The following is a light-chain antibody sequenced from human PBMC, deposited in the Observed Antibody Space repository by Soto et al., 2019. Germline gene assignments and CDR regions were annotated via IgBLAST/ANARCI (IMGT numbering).Light chain of an antibody. CDR1: QSLGSTY. Sequence: ENVLTQSPGTLSLSPGERATLSCRASQSLGSTYLAWYQQKPGQPPRLLMSQASSRATGVPDRFSGSGSGTDFPLTISRLEPEDFAVYSCHQFGSSPYTFGQGTKLEIK. CDR3: HQFGSSPYT. CDR2: QAS. V-gene: IGKV3-20*01. J-gene: IGKJ2*01.